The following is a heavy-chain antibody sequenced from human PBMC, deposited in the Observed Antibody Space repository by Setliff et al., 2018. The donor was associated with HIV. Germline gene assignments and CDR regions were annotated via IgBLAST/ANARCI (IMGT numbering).Heavy chain of an antibody. V-gene: IGHV3-11*04. CDR1: IFDFDNLY. Sequence: PGGSLRLSCAASIFDFDNLYMAWIRQAPGKGLEWVSYISSSSSTIYYADSVKGRFTISRDNARNTVYLQMDSLRVEDTAVYYCARSKTGSGSYYYFDYWGQGTLVTVSS. D-gene: IGHD3-10*01. CDR2: ISSSSSTI. CDR3: ARSKTGSGSYYYFDY. J-gene: IGHJ4*02.